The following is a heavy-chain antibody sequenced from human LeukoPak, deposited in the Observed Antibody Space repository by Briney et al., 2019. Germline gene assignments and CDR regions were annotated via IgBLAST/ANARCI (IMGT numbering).Heavy chain of an antibody. CDR3: ARDGDYYGSGSPWYYFDY. Sequence: ASVKVSCKTSGYTFTSYGISWVRQAPGQGLEWMGWISAYNGNTNYAQKLQGRVTMTTDTSTNTAYMELRSLRSDDTAVYYCARDGDYYGSGSPWYYFDYWGQGTLVTVSS. V-gene: IGHV1-18*01. CDR1: GYTFTSYG. CDR2: ISAYNGNT. J-gene: IGHJ4*02. D-gene: IGHD3-10*01.